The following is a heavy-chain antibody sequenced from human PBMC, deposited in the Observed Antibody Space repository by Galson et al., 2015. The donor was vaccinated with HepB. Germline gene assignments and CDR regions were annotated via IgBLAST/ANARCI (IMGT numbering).Heavy chain of an antibody. CDR2: ILYDGSNK. CDR3: AKGEDY. V-gene: IGHV3-30*02. CDR1: GFTFSSYG. J-gene: IGHJ4*02. Sequence: SLRLSCAASGFTFSSYGMHWVRQAPGKGLEWVAFILYDGSNKYYADSVKGRFTISRDNSRNTLYLQMNSLRAEDTAVYYCAKGEDYWGQGTLVTVSS. D-gene: IGHD1-26*01.